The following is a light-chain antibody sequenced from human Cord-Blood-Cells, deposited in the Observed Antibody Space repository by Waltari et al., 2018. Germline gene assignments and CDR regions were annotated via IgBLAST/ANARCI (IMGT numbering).Light chain of an antibody. CDR2: SNE. V-gene: IGLV1-44*01. J-gene: IGLJ1*01. CDR1: SSNIGSNT. CDR3: AAWDDSLNGYV. Sequence: QSVLTQPPSASGTPGQRVTISCSGSSSNIGSNTVNWYQQLPGTAPKLLIYSNEQRPAWVPDRFSVSKSGTSAALAISGVQSEDEADYYCAAWDDSLNGYVFGTWTKVTVL.